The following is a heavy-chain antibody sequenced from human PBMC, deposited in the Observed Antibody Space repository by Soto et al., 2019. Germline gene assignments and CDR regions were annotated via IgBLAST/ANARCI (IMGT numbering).Heavy chain of an antibody. V-gene: IGHV3-30*04. CDR3: ARGGWIFDCYSTSRRVLAY. D-gene: IGHD6-13*01. CDR2: ISYDGSNK. J-gene: IGHJ4*01. CDR1: GFTFSDFS. Sequence: GGSLRLSCAASGFTFSDFSVHWVRQAPGKGLEWVAVISYDGSNKYYGDSVKGRFTISRDNSRDTLFLQMDSLRAEDTALYHCARGGWIFDCYSTSRRVLAYWGQGSLDPGSS.